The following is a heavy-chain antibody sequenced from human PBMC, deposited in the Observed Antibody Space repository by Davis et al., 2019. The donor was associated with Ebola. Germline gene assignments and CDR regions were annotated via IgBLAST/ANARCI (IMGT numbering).Heavy chain of an antibody. J-gene: IGHJ4*02. V-gene: IGHV3-11*01. Sequence: GGSLRLSCAASGFTFSDYYMTWIRQAPGKGLEWVSYISSSGSSIYYADSVKGRFTISRDNAKKSLYLQMNSLRAEDTAVYYCARDPYGDYPDYWGQGTLVTVSS. CDR1: GFTFSDYY. D-gene: IGHD4-17*01. CDR2: ISSSGSSI. CDR3: ARDPYGDYPDY.